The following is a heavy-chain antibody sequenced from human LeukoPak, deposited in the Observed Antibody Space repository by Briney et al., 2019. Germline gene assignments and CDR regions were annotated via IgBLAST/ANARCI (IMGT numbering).Heavy chain of an antibody. J-gene: IGHJ4*02. CDR1: GFSISSGYY. V-gene: IGHV4-38-2*02. CDR2: IYLGRST. D-gene: IGHD2-2*02. Sequence: SETLSLTCTVTGFSISSGYYWGWIRQPPGKGLEWIGSIYLGRSTDYNPSLKSQVTISIDTSKNQFSLRLTSVTAADTAVYYCAREGGYCNSGYCYISLDYWGQGALLTVSS. CDR3: AREGGYCNSGYCYISLDY.